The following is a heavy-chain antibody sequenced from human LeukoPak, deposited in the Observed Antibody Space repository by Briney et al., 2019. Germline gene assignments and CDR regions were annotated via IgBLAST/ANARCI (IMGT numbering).Heavy chain of an antibody. J-gene: IGHJ6*03. CDR1: GGSISSYY. D-gene: IGHD1-7*01. Sequence: PSETLSLTCTVSGGSISSYYWTWIRQPPGKGLEWIGDIYYSGSTNYNPSLRSRVTISEDTSKNHFSLTLTSVTAADTAVYYCARGGTGTTYYYMDVWGKGTTVTVSS. V-gene: IGHV4-59*12. CDR2: IYYSGST. CDR3: ARGGTGTTYYYMDV.